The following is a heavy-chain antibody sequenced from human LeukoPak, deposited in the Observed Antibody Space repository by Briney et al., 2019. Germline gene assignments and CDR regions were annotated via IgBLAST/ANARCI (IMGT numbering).Heavy chain of an antibody. CDR3: ARSRYYYYYYMDV. CDR2: IYYSGST. V-gene: IGHV4-59*01. CDR1: GGSISSYY. Sequence: SETLSLTCTVAGGSISSYYWSWVRQPPGKGLEWIGYIYYSGSTNYNPSLKSRVTISVDTSKNQFSLKLSSVTAADTAVYYCARSRYYYYYYMDVWGRGTTVTVSS. J-gene: IGHJ6*03. D-gene: IGHD1-14*01.